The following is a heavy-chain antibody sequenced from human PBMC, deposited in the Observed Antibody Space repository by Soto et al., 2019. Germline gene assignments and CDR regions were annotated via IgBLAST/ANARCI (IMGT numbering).Heavy chain of an antibody. CDR1: GGSVSSGSYY. CDR2: IYYSGST. D-gene: IGHD6-19*01. V-gene: IGHV4-61*01. CDR3: ARDCIAVAGADYYYYGMDV. J-gene: IGHJ6*02. Sequence: SETLSLTCTVSGGSVSSGSYYWSWIRQPPGKGLEWIGYIYYSGSTNYNPSLKSRVTISVDTSKNQFSLKLSSVTAADTAVYYCARDCIAVAGADYYYYGMDVWGQGTTVTVSS.